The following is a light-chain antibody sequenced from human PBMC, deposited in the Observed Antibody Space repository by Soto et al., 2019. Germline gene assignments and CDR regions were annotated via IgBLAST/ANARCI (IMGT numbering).Light chain of an antibody. J-gene: IGLJ1*01. CDR1: KLGDKY. CDR3: QAWDSSTYV. Sequence: SSELTQPPSVSVSPGQTASITCSGDKLGDKYACWYQQKPGQSPVLVIYQDSKRPSGIPERFSGSNSGNTATLTISGTQAMDEADYYCQAWDSSTYVFGPGTKLTVL. V-gene: IGLV3-1*01. CDR2: QDS.